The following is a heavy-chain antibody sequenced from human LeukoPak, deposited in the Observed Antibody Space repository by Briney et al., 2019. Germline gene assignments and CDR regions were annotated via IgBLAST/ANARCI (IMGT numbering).Heavy chain of an antibody. J-gene: IGHJ4*02. Sequence: PSETLSLTCAVYGGSFSDYHWTWIRQSPGKRLEWIGQISHSGTTRYNPSFNSRVTMSVDTSKNQLSLKLTSVTAADTAIYYCARGAPGFWGQGTLVTVSS. CDR2: ISHSGTT. V-gene: IGHV4-34*01. CDR1: GGSFSDYH. CDR3: ARGAPGF.